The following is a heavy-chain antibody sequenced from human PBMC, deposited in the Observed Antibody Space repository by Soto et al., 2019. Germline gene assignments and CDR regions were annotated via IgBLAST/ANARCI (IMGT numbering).Heavy chain of an antibody. CDR2: IGWDGGNT. V-gene: IGHV3-43*01. CDR1: GFRFEDYA. D-gene: IGHD6-13*01. J-gene: IGHJ4*02. Sequence: EVQLVESGGVVVKPGESLRISCAASGFRFEDYAMNWVRQAPGKGLEWVSLIGWDGGNTYYADSVKGRFTISRDNSKNSLYLQLNSLRIEDTALYYCTKEAGVAGSGTWDNWGQGTLVTVSS. CDR3: TKEAGVAGSGTWDN.